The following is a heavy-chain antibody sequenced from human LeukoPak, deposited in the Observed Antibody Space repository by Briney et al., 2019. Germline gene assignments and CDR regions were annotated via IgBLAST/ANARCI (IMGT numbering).Heavy chain of an antibody. CDR3: ARTYYDILTGYYTPVYYFDY. CDR2: IYYSGST. CDR1: GGSISSYY. Sequence: SETLSLTCTVSGGSISSYYWSWIRQPPGKGLEWIGYIYYSGSTNYNPSLKSRVTISVDTSKNQFSLKLSSVTAADTAVYHCARTYYDILTGYYTPVYYFDYWGQGTLVTVSS. D-gene: IGHD3-9*01. V-gene: IGHV4-59*08. J-gene: IGHJ4*02.